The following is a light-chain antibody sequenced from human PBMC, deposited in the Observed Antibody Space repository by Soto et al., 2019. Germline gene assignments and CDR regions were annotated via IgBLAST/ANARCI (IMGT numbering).Light chain of an antibody. CDR1: QSVSSSY. CDR2: GAS. J-gene: IGKJ1*01. Sequence: EIELTQSPGTLSLSPGERATLSCRASQSVSSSYLAWYQQKPGQAPSLIIDGASSRATGIPDRFSGSGSTTDFTLTISRLDPEDFAVYYCHQYGSSRTFGQGTKVDNK. V-gene: IGKV3-20*01. CDR3: HQYGSSRT.